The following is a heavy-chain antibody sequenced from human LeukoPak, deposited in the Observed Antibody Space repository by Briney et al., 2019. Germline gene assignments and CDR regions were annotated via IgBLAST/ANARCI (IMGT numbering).Heavy chain of an antibody. J-gene: IGHJ6*03. D-gene: IGHD1-7*01. CDR1: GFTFSSYS. V-gene: IGHV3-48*04. Sequence: QPGGSLRLSCAASGFTFSSYSMNWVRQAPGKGLEWVSYISSTSSTIYYADSVKGRFTISRDNAKNSLYLQMNSLRAEDTALYYCARDFRMALTGTNDYYYYYMDVWGKGTTVTVSS. CDR3: ARDFRMALTGTNDYYYYYMDV. CDR2: ISSTSSTI.